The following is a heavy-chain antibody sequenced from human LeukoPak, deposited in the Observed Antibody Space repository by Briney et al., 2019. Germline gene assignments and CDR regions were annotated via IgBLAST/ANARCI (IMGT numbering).Heavy chain of an antibody. CDR3: ARATLPYSSSGFDY. D-gene: IGHD6-13*01. V-gene: IGHV4-61*01. J-gene: IGHJ4*02. CDR1: GGSVSSGSYY. CDR2: IYYSGST. Sequence: PSETLSLTCTVSGGSVSSGSYYWSWIRQPPGKGLEWIGYIYYSGSTNYNPSLKSQVTISVDTSKNQFSLKLSSVTAADTAVYYCARATLPYSSSGFDYWGQGTLVTVSS.